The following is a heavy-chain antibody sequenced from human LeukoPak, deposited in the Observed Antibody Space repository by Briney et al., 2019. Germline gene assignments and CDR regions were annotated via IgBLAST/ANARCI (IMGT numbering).Heavy chain of an antibody. Sequence: ASVKVSCKASGYTFTGYYMHWVRQAPGQGLEWMGWINPNSGGTNYAQKFQGRVTMTRDTSISTAYMELSRLRSDDTAVYYCARVVRGVISGWFDPSGQGTLVTVSS. J-gene: IGHJ5*02. V-gene: IGHV1-2*02. D-gene: IGHD3-10*01. CDR2: INPNSGGT. CDR3: ARVVRGVISGWFDP. CDR1: GYTFTGYY.